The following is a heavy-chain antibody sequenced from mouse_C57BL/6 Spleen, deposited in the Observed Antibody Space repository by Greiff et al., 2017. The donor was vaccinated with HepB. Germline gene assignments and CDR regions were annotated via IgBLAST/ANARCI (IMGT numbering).Heavy chain of an antibody. CDR3: AKDYGSSPYAMDY. D-gene: IGHD1-1*01. Sequence: VQLQQSGPELVKPGDSVKISCKASGYSFTGYFMNWVMQSHGKSLEWIGRINPYNGDTFYNQKFKGKATLTVDKSSSTAHMELRSLTSEDSAVYYCAKDYGSSPYAMDYWGQGTSVTVSS. CDR2: INPYNGDT. V-gene: IGHV1-20*01. J-gene: IGHJ4*01. CDR1: GYSFTGYF.